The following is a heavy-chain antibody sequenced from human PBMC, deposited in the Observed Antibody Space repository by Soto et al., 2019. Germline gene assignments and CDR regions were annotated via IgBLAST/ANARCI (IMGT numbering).Heavy chain of an antibody. Sequence: QITLKESDPTLVRPTQTLTLTCSFSGFSLSTRGVGVGWIRQPPGKALEWLALIFWDDDKWYSPSLRSRLTXSXDNXKNQVVLTMTNMDPVDTATYYCAHRSRGYAYYFDQWGQGTLVTVSS. CDR1: GFSLSTRGVG. D-gene: IGHD5-12*01. V-gene: IGHV2-5*02. CDR2: IFWDDDK. CDR3: AHRSRGYAYYFDQ. J-gene: IGHJ4*02.